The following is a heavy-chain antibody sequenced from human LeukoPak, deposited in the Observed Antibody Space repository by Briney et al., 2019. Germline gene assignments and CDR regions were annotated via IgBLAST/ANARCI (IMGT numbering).Heavy chain of an antibody. CDR3: ARAPMVRGVITPYYFDY. D-gene: IGHD3-10*01. CDR2: IYHSGST. V-gene: IGHV4-4*02. CDR1: GGSISSSKW. Sequence: SETLSLTCAVSGGSISSSKWWSWVRQPPGKGLGWIGEIYHSGSTNYNPSLKSRVTISVDKSKNQFSLKLSSVTAADTAVYYCARAPMVRGVITPYYFDYWGQGTLVTVSS. J-gene: IGHJ4*02.